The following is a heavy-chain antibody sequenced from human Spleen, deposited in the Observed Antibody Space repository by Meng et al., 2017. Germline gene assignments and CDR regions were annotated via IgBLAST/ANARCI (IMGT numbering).Heavy chain of an antibody. J-gene: IGHJ4*02. CDR2: IYHSGRT. D-gene: IGHD4-17*01. Sequence: QVQLQESGPGLVKPSGTLSLTCDVSGGSISNDQWWSWVRQPPGKGLEWIGEIYHSGRTNYNPSVKSRVTMSVDKSQNQFSLKLSPVAAADTAVYYCTTLYGDSISWGQGTLVTVSS. CDR3: TTLYGDSIS. CDR1: GGSISNDQW. V-gene: IGHV4-4*02.